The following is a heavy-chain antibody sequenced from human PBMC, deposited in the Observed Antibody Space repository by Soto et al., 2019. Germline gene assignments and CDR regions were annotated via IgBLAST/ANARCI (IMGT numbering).Heavy chain of an antibody. J-gene: IGHJ6*02. CDR3: ARDRAWASDKYGMDV. CDR2: VYYSGSA. CDR1: GGSVSSPDYY. Sequence: SETLSLTCTVSGGSVSSPDYYWSWIRQPPGKGLEWIAYVYYSGSANYDPSLKSRVTISVDRSKNQFSLKLKYVTAADTAVYYCARDRAWASDKYGMDVWGQGTTVTVSS. V-gene: IGHV4-61*08. D-gene: IGHD6-6*01.